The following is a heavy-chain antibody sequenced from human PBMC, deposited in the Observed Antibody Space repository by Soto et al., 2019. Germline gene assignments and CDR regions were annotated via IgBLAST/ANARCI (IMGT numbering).Heavy chain of an antibody. J-gene: IGHJ6*02. CDR2: IIPIFGTA. D-gene: IGHD3-10*01. CDR3: ARDGGGGSGRDYYYGMDV. CDR1: GGTFSSYA. Sequence: SVKVSCKASGGTFSSYAISWVRQAPGQGLEWMGGIIPIFGTANYAQKFQGRVTITADESTSTAYMELSSLRSEDTAVYYCARDGGGGSGRDYYYGMDVWGQGTTVTVSS. V-gene: IGHV1-69*13.